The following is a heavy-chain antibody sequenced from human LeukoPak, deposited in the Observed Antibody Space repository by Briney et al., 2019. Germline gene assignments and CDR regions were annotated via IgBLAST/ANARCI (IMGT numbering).Heavy chain of an antibody. V-gene: IGHV3-21*01. D-gene: IGHD6-19*01. Sequence: GGSLRLSCAASGFTFSSYSMNWVRQAPGKGLEWVSSISSSSSYIYYADSVKGRFTISRDNAKNSLYLQMNSLRAEDTAVYYCARSSSGLPLPDYWGQGTLVTVSS. CDR2: ISSSSSYI. J-gene: IGHJ4*02. CDR3: ARSSSGLPLPDY. CDR1: GFTFSSYS.